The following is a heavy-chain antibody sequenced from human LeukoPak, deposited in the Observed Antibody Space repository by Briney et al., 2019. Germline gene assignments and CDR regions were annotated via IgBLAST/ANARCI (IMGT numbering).Heavy chain of an antibody. CDR1: GFTFSIYT. D-gene: IGHD3-9*01. J-gene: IGHJ4*02. CDR2: ISSSGSNI. V-gene: IGHV3-21*01. Sequence: VGSLRLSCAASGFTFSIYTMNWVRQAPGKGLEWVSSISSSGSNIYYADSVKGRLTISRDNAKNSLYLQMNSLRDEDTAMYYCARDVSYFRVWGQGTLVTVSS. CDR3: ARDVSYFRV.